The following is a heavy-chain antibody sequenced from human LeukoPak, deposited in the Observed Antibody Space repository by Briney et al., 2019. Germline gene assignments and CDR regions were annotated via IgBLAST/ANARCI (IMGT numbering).Heavy chain of an antibody. CDR2: ISAGGGGI. Sequence: GGSLRLSCAASGFISRDYPMSWVRQTPGKGLEWVSSISAGGGGIYYADSVKGRFTVSRDDSKNTLYLQMNSLRVEDTALYYCAKESNGRRFDFDYWGQGTLATVSS. CDR3: AKESNGRRFDFDY. J-gene: IGHJ4*02. D-gene: IGHD1-26*01. V-gene: IGHV3-23*01. CDR1: GFISRDYP.